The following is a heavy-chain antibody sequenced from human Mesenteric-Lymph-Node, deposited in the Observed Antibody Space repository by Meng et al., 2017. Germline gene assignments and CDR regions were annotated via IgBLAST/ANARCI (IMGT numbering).Heavy chain of an antibody. CDR1: GFTFSSYA. CDR3: AKQGYYYDSSGYYYFDY. D-gene: IGHD3-22*01. CDR2: ISGSGGST. Sequence: GGSLRLSCAASGFTFSSYAMSWVRQAPGKGLEWVSAISGSGGSTYYADSVMGRFTISRDNSKNTLYPQMNSLRAEATAVDDGAKQGYYYDSSGYYYFDYWGQGTLVTVSS. J-gene: IGHJ4*02. V-gene: IGHV3-23*01.